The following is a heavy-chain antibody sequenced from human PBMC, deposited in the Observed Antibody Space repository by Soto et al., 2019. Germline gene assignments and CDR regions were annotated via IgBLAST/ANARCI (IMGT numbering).Heavy chain of an antibody. CDR1: GFTFSSYW. V-gene: IGHV3-74*01. CDR3: ARGIVGASAWFDP. Sequence: PGGSLRLSCAASGFTFSSYWMHWVRQAPGKGLVWVSRINSDGSSTSYADSVKGRFTISRDNAKNTLYLQMNSLRAEDTAVYYCARGIVGASAWFDPWGQGTLVTVSS. J-gene: IGHJ5*02. CDR2: INSDGSST. D-gene: IGHD1-26*01.